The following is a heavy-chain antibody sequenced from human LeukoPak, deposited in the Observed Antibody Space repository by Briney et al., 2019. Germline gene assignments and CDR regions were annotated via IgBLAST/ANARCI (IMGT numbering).Heavy chain of an antibody. Sequence: DPGGSLRLSCAASGFTFSSYAMSWVRQAPGKGLEWVSAISGSGGSTYYADSVKGRFTISRDNSKNTLYLQTNSLRAEDTAVYYCAKGGPAAISPDNWFDPWGQGTLVTVSS. CDR2: ISGSGGST. V-gene: IGHV3-23*01. D-gene: IGHD2-2*01. CDR3: AKGGPAAISPDNWFDP. CDR1: GFTFSSYA. J-gene: IGHJ5*02.